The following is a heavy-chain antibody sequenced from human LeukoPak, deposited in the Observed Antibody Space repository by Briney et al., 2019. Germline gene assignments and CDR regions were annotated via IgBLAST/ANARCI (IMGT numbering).Heavy chain of an antibody. J-gene: IGHJ4*02. CDR3: ARSQHYYDSFGPFDY. CDR1: GSSISGYY. CDR2: IFHSGST. V-gene: IGHV4-59*12. Sequence: SETLSPTCTVSGSSISGYYWNWIRQPPGKGLEWIGYIFHSGSTSYSPSLKSRLDISVDRSRKQFSLRLSSVTAADTAVYYCARSQHYYDSFGPFDYWGQGTLVTVSS. D-gene: IGHD3-22*01.